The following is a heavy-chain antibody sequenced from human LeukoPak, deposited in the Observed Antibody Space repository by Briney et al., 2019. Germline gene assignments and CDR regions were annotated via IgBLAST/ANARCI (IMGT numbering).Heavy chain of an antibody. Sequence: SETLSLTCSVSGGSISSYYWTWIRQPPGKGLEWIGHFHYSGSTNYNPSLKSRVTLSVDTSKNEFSLKMTSVTAGDTAVYYCAAGRQWLVYDYRGQGTLVTVSS. CDR2: FHYSGST. CDR1: GGSISSYY. V-gene: IGHV4-59*01. J-gene: IGHJ4*02. CDR3: AAGRQWLVYDY. D-gene: IGHD6-19*01.